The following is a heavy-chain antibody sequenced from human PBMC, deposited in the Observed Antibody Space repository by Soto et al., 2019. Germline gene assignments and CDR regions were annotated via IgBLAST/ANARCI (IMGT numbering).Heavy chain of an antibody. D-gene: IGHD3-22*01. Sequence: SETLSLTCTVSGGYISGSTYYWGWIRQPPGKGLEWIGSIYYSGSTYYNPSLKSRITISVDTSKNQFSLKLSSVTAADTAVYYCARLYGYYYDPLEVWGQGTTVTVSS. CDR3: ARLYGYYYDPLEV. V-gene: IGHV4-39*01. CDR1: GGYISGSTYY. J-gene: IGHJ6*02. CDR2: IYYSGST.